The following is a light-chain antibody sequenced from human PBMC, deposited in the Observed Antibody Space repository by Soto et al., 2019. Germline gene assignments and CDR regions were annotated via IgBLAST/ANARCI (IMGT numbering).Light chain of an antibody. Sequence: IVMTQSPATLSVSLGDRATLSCRASQSVSNYLAWYQQKPGQAPRLLIYGASTRATGIPARFSGSGSETDFTLTISRLEPEDFAVYYCQQYGSSITFGGGTKVEIK. V-gene: IGKV3-15*01. CDR1: QSVSNY. CDR2: GAS. J-gene: IGKJ4*01. CDR3: QQYGSSIT.